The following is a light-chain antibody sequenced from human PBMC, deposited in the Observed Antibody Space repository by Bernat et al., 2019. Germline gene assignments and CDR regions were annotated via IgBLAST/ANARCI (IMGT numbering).Light chain of an antibody. CDR2: DAS. CDR1: QSVSSY. J-gene: IGKJ1*01. Sequence: IVLTQSPATLSLSPGARATLSCRASQSVSSYLAWYQQKPGQAPRLLIYDASNRATGIPARLSGSGSGTDFTLTISSLEPDDFAVSYCQPRSNWPWTFGQGTKVEIK. CDR3: QPRSNWPWT. V-gene: IGKV3-11*01.